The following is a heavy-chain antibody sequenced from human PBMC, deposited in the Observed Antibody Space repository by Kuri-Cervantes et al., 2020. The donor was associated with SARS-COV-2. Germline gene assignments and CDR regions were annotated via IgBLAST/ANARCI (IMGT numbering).Heavy chain of an antibody. V-gene: IGHV3-33*01. Sequence: GESLKISCAASGFTFSSYGMHWVRQAPGKGLEWVAVIWYDGSNKYYADSVKGRFTISRDNSKNTLYLQMNSLRAEDTAVYYCARDPPYSSSSSDYYYYGMDVWGQGTTVTVSS. J-gene: IGHJ6*02. CDR3: ARDPPYSSSSSDYYYYGMDV. CDR2: IWYDGSNK. CDR1: GFTFSSYG. D-gene: IGHD6-6*01.